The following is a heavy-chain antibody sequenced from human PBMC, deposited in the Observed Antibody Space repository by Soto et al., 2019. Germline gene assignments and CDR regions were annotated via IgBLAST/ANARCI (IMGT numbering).Heavy chain of an antibody. D-gene: IGHD3-10*01. V-gene: IGHV3-53*01. CDR2: IYSGGYT. CDR3: ATSPGGGGY. J-gene: IGHJ4*02. CDR1: GFTVSNNY. Sequence: EVQLVESGGGLIQPGGSLRLSCAVSGFTVSNNYMSWVRQAPGKGLEGVSVIYSGGYTAYGDSVKGRFTISRDNSKNTLYPQKNTGGGDATGVFSWATSPGGGGYWGQGTLVTVSS.